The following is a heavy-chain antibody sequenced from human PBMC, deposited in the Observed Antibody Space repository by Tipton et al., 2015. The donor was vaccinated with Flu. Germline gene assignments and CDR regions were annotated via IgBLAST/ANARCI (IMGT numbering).Heavy chain of an antibody. CDR2: IYYSGNT. CDR1: GGSISSSSYY. V-gene: IGHV4-39*07. J-gene: IGHJ3*02. D-gene: IGHD3-22*01. Sequence: TLSLTCTVSGGSISSSSYYWGWIRQPPGKGLEWTGSIYYSGNTYYNPSLKSRVTISVDTSKNQFSLKLSSVTAADTAVYYCARDGFITMIVVVTPGAFDIWGQGTMVTVSS. CDR3: ARDGFITMIVVVTPGAFDI.